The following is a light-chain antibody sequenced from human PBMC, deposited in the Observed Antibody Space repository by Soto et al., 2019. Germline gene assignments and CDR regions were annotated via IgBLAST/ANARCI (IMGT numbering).Light chain of an antibody. CDR1: QSVSSH. CDR3: QQYNKWPLT. J-gene: IGKJ4*01. V-gene: IGKV3-15*01. CDR2: ETS. Sequence: EIVMTQSPATLSVSPGERATLSCRASQSVSSHLAWYQQKPGQAPRLLIYETSTRATGVPARFSGRGSGTALPLAISSLQSEDFAVYYCQQYNKWPLTFGGGTKVQIK.